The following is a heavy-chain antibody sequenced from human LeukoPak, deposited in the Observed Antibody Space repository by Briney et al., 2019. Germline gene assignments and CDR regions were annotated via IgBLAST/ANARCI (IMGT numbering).Heavy chain of an antibody. V-gene: IGHV4-39*01. CDR1: GGSISRSSYY. CDR2: IYYSGST. D-gene: IGHD4-17*01. J-gene: IGHJ4*02. CDR3: ARHEVSTVTKGGYYFNY. Sequence: SETLSLTCTVSGGSISRSSYYWGWIRQPPGKGLEWIGSIYYSGSTYYNPSLKSPVTISVDTSKNQFSLKVTSVTAADTAMYYCARHEVSTVTKGGYYFNYWGQGSLVTVSS.